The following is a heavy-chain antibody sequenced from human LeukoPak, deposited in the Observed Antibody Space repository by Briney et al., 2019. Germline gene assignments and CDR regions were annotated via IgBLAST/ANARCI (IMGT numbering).Heavy chain of an antibody. CDR1: GYTFTGYY. CDR3: ARGAYGDYGLPGY. Sequence: ASVKLSCKASGYTFTGYYLHWVRQAPGQGLEWVGWINPNSGGANYGEKFQGRVTMTADTSISTGYMELSSLRSDDTAVYSCARGAYGDYGLPGYWGQGTLVTVSS. D-gene: IGHD4-17*01. V-gene: IGHV1-2*02. J-gene: IGHJ4*02. CDR2: INPNSGGA.